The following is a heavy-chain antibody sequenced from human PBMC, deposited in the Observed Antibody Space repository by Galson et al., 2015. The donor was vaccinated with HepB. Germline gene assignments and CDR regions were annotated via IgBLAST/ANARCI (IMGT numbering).Heavy chain of an antibody. CDR3: ARERERGFGAYCS. CDR2: ISTTSSFI. CDR1: GITFRSYR. J-gene: IGHJ5*02. D-gene: IGHD4-17*01. V-gene: IGHV3-21*01. Sequence: SLRLSCAASGITFRSYRMNWVRQAPGKGLECVSSISTTSSFINYADSVKGRFTISRDNAKNSLYLQMNSLRVEDTAVYYCARERERGFGAYCSWGQGTLVTVSS.